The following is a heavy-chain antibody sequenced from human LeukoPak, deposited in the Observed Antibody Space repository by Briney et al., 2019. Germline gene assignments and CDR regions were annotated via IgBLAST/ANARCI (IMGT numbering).Heavy chain of an antibody. CDR2: ITGSGDNT. D-gene: IGHD3-10*01. CDR3: AKSMSDSGSRTQPLDY. J-gene: IGHJ4*02. Sequence: RPGGSLRLSCAASGFTFSSYAMTWVRQAPGKGLEWVSSITGSGDNTYYADSVKGRFTISRDDSKNTVSLQMNSLRAEDTAIYYCAKSMSDSGSRTQPLDYWGQGTLVTVSS. CDR1: GFTFSSYA. V-gene: IGHV3-23*01.